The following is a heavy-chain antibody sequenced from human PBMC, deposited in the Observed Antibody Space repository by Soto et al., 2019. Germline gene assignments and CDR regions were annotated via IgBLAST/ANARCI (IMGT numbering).Heavy chain of an antibody. CDR2: IYPGDSDT. CDR1: GYSFTSYW. Sequence: PGESLKISCKGSGYSFTSYWIGWVRQMPGKGLEWMGIIYPGDSDTRYSPSFQGHVTISTDKSISTAYLQWSSLKASDTAMYYCARLGITTSYGMDVWGQGTTVTVSS. CDR3: ARLGITTSYGMDV. J-gene: IGHJ6*02. D-gene: IGHD4-4*01. V-gene: IGHV5-51*01.